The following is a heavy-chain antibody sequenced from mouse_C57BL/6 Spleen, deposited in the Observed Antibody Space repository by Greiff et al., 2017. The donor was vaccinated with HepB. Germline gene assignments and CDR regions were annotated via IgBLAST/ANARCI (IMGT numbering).Heavy chain of an antibody. V-gene: IGHV14-4*01. CDR3: TTLSNWDVDAMDY. Sequence: EVQLQQSGAELVRPGASVKLSCTASGFNIKDDYMHWVKQRPEQGLEWIGWIDPENGDTEYASKFQGKATITADTSSNTAYLQLSSLTSEDTAVYYCTTLSNWDVDAMDYWGQGTSVTVSS. CDR1: GFNIKDDY. D-gene: IGHD4-1*01. CDR2: IDPENGDT. J-gene: IGHJ4*01.